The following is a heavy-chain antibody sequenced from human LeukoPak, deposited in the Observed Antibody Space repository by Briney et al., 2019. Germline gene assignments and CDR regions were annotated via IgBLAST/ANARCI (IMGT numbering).Heavy chain of an antibody. CDR2: LYSGGST. J-gene: IGHJ3*02. V-gene: IGHV3-66*01. Sequence: GGSLRLSCAASGFTVSSNYMSWVRQTPGKGLEWVSVLYSGGSTDYTESVKGRFTISRDNSKNTLYLQMNSLRAEDTAVYYCARDFSYEDAFDIWGQGTMVTVSS. D-gene: IGHD5-18*01. CDR3: ARDFSYEDAFDI. CDR1: GFTVSSNY.